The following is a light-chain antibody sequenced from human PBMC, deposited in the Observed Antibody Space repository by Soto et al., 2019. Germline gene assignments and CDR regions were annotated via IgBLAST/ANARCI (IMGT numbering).Light chain of an antibody. Sequence: EIVMTLSLATVSLTPRERATLSCRASQSVSSNLAWYQQKPGQAPRLLIYGASTRATGIPARFSGSGSGTEFTLTISSLQAEDCAVYYCQQYNNWPLTFGQGTKVDI. CDR3: QQYNNWPLT. J-gene: IGKJ1*01. CDR2: GAS. V-gene: IGKV3-15*01. CDR1: QSVSSN.